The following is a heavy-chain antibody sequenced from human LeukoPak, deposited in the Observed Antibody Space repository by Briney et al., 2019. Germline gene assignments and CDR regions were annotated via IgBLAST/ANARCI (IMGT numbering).Heavy chain of an antibody. V-gene: IGHV3-23*01. CDR1: GFTSSNYA. CDR3: AKGSSSSSGRPDC. CDR2: ISGSGGNT. Sequence: GGSLRLSCAASGFTSSNYAMTWVRQAPGKGLAWVSSISGSGGNTDYADSVKGRFTISRDSSKNTLYLQLNSLRAEDTAVYYCAKGSSSSSGRPDCWGQGTLVTVSS. D-gene: IGHD6-6*01. J-gene: IGHJ4*02.